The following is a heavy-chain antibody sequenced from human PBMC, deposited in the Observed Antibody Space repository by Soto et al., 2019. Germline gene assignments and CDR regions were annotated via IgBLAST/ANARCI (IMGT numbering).Heavy chain of an antibody. D-gene: IGHD6-25*01. V-gene: IGHV3-23*01. CDR3: AKFFVETGSNSGWPWSFHY. CDR1: GFTFSNYA. CDR2: ISGSGGTT. Sequence: EVQLLESGGGLVQPGRSLRLSCAASGFTFSNYAMSWVRQAPGQGLDWVSAISGSGGTTYYADSVKGRFTISRDNSKNTLFLQRNSLRAEDSAVYYCAKFFVETGSNSGWPWSFHYGGQGTLVTVSS. J-gene: IGHJ4*02.